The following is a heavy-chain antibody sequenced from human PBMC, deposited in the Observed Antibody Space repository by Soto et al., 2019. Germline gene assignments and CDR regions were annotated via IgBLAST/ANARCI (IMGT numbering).Heavy chain of an antibody. CDR1: GVSFSYAQ. V-gene: IGHV3-15*07. J-gene: IGHJ4*01. CDR2: INTKSDGGKT. CDR3: RTGQSSRANCFD. D-gene: IGHD1-26*01. Sequence: GRSLRLSCAAPGVSFSYAQMPWSGQAPGKELEWLGLINTKSDGGKTVYAAPVKGRFTISRDDSKNTLSLEMNSLKTEDTAMYVFRTGQSSRANCFD.